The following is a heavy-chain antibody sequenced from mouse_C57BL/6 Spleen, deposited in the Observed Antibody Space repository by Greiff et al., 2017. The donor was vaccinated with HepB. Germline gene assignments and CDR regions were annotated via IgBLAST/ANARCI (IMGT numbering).Heavy chain of an antibody. D-gene: IGHD2-5*01. J-gene: IGHJ1*03. V-gene: IGHV1-15*01. Sequence: QVQLQQSGAELVRPGASVTLSCKASGYTFTDYEMHWVKQTPVHGLEWIGAIDPETGGTAYNQKFKGTAILTADKSSSTAYMELRSLTSEDSAVYYCTRSNYWYFDVWGTGTTVTVSS. CDR1: GYTFTDYE. CDR2: IDPETGGT. CDR3: TRSNYWYFDV.